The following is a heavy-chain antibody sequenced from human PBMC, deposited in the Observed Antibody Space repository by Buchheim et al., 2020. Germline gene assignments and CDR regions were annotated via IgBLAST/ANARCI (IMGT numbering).Heavy chain of an antibody. CDR1: GFTFSSYW. CDR2: IKQDGSEK. D-gene: IGHD3-3*01. V-gene: IGHV3-7*01. CDR3: ARRYYDFWSGYYQDGMDV. J-gene: IGHJ6*02. Sequence: EVQLVESGGGLVQPGGSLRLSCAASGFTFSSYWMSWVRQAPGKGLEWVANIKQDGSEKYYVDSVKGRFTLSRDNAKNSLYLQMNSLRAEDTAVYYCARRYYDFWSGYYQDGMDVWGQGTT.